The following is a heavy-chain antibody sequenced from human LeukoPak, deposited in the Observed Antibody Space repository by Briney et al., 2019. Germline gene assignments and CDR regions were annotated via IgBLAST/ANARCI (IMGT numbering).Heavy chain of an antibody. D-gene: IGHD3-16*01. CDR1: GGTFSSYA. CDR2: MNPNSGNT. Sequence: ASVKVSCKASGGTFSSYAISWVRQATGQGLEWMGWMNPNSGNTGYAQKSQGRVTMTRNTSISTAYMELSSLRSEDTAVYYCATATSWGLDYWGQGTLVTVSS. J-gene: IGHJ4*02. V-gene: IGHV1-8*02. CDR3: ATATSWGLDY.